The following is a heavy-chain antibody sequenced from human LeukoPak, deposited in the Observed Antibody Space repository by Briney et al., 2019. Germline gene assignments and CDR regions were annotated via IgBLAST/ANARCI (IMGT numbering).Heavy chain of an antibody. Sequence: PSQTLSLTCTVSGGSISSGDYYWSWIRQPPGKGLEWIGYIYYSGSTYYNPSLKSRVTISVDTSKNQFSLKLSPVTAADTAVYYCATELRYLRYVDYWGQGTLVTVSS. CDR3: ATELRYLRYVDY. CDR2: IYYSGST. CDR1: GGSISSGDYY. D-gene: IGHD4-17*01. J-gene: IGHJ4*02. V-gene: IGHV4-30-4*01.